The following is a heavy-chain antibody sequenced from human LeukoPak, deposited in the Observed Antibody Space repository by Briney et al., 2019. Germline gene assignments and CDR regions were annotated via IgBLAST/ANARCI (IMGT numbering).Heavy chain of an antibody. CDR1: GGSFSGYY. V-gene: IGHV4-34*01. CDR3: ARVATYYYDSSGYYYNYYFDY. J-gene: IGHJ4*02. D-gene: IGHD3-22*01. Sequence: SETLSLTCAVYGGSFSGYYWSWIRQPPGKGLEWIGEINHSGSTNYNPSLKSRVTISVDTSKNQFSLKLSSVTAADTAVYYCARVATYYYDSSGYYYNYYFDYWGQGTLVTVSS. CDR2: INHSGST.